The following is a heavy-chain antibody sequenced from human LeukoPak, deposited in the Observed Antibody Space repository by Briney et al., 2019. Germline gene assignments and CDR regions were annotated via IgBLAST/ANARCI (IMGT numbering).Heavy chain of an antibody. CDR2: IKSKPNSYAT. Sequence: GGSRRLSCAASEFTFSNAWMSWFRQAPGKGLKGVGRIKSKPNSYATAYAASVKGRFTISRDDSKNTAYLQMNSLKTEDTAVYYCTRHLDIVVVPAADDAFDIWGQGTMVTVSS. J-gene: IGHJ3*02. V-gene: IGHV3-73*01. CDR3: TRHLDIVVVPAADDAFDI. D-gene: IGHD2-2*03. CDR1: EFTFSNAW.